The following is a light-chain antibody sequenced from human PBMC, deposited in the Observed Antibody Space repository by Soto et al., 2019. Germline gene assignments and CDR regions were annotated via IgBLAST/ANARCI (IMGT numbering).Light chain of an antibody. CDR3: LIYYGGAHLV. CDR1: TGAVTSGNY. V-gene: IGLV7-43*01. Sequence: QTVVTQEPSLTVLPGGTVTLTCASSTGAVTSGNYVSWFQQKPGQAPRTLIYTTNNKHSWTPARFSGSLLGDKAALTLSGAQPEDEAEYYCLIYYGGAHLVFGGGTKVTVL. J-gene: IGLJ2*01. CDR2: TTN.